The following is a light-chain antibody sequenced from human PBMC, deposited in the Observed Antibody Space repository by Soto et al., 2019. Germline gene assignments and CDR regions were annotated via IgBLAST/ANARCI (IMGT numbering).Light chain of an antibody. Sequence: DIVMTQSPLSLPVTPGEPASISCRSSQSLLHSNGYNYLDWYLQKPGQSPQLLIYLGSNRASGVPDRFGGSGSGTDFTLKISRVEAEDVGVYYCMQALQTGAFGQGTKVEIK. V-gene: IGKV2-28*01. CDR1: QSLLHSNGYNY. CDR2: LGS. CDR3: MQALQTGA. J-gene: IGKJ1*01.